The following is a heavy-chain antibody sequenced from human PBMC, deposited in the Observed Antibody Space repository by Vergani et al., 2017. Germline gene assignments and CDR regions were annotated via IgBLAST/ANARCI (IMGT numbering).Heavy chain of an antibody. CDR3: ARGDDEGFFDY. CDR1: GGTFSSYT. V-gene: IGHV1-69*02. CDR2: IIPILGIA. D-gene: IGHD2-21*02. J-gene: IGHJ4*02. Sequence: QVQLVQSGAEVKKPGSSVKVSCKASGGTFSSYTISWVRQAPGQGLEWMGRIIPILGIANYAQKFQGRVTITADKSTSTAYMELSRLRSDDTAVYYCARGDDEGFFDYWGQGTLVTVSS.